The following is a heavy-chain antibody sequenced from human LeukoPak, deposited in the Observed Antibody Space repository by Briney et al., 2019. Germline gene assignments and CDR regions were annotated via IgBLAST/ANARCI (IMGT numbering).Heavy chain of an antibody. D-gene: IGHD3-3*01. CDR2: ISAYNGNT. Sequence: ASVKVSFKASVYTFTIYGVTWVRQAPGQGLEWMGWISAYNGNTNYAQKLQGRVTMTTDTSTTTAYMELRSLRSDDTAVYYRARDIRVESWASYYFDYWGQGTLVTVSS. CDR1: VYTFTIYG. J-gene: IGHJ4*02. CDR3: ARDIRVESWASYYFDY. V-gene: IGHV1-18*01.